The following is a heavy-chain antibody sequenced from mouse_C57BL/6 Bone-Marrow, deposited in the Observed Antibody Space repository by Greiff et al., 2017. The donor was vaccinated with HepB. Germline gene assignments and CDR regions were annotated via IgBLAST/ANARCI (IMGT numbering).Heavy chain of an antibody. J-gene: IGHJ2*01. Sequence: EVNVVESGGDLVKPGGSLKLSCAASGFTFSSYGMSWVRQTPDKRLEWVATISSGGSYTYYPDSVKGRFTISRDNAKNTPYLQMSSLKSEDTAMYYCARRDYGSSYGYWGQGTTLTVSS. CDR3: ARRDYGSSYGY. CDR2: ISSGGSYT. CDR1: GFTFSSYG. D-gene: IGHD1-1*01. V-gene: IGHV5-6*02.